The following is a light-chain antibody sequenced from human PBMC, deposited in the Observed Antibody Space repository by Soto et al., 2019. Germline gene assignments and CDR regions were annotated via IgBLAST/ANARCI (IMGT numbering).Light chain of an antibody. CDR3: QQRSNWPFLT. CDR1: QSVSTY. Sequence: EIVLPQSPVTLSLSPGERATLSCRASQSVSTYLAWYQQKPGQAPRLLIYAASNRATGIPARFSGSGSGTDFTLTISSLEPEDFAVYYCQQRSNWPFLTFGGGTKVDI. J-gene: IGKJ4*01. CDR2: AAS. V-gene: IGKV3-11*01.